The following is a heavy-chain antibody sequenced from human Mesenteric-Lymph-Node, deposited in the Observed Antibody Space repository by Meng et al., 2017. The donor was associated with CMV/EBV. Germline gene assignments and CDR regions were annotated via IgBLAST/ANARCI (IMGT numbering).Heavy chain of an antibody. Sequence: GESLKISCAASGLSFNIYSMNWIRQTPEKGLEWVASISTTSTYMSSADSVKGRFIISRDNAKNSVYLQMNNLRSEDTAIYYCATDRMDTSARRGFFDYWGQGMQVTVSS. CDR3: ATDRMDTSARRGFFDY. D-gene: IGHD5-18*01. J-gene: IGHJ4*02. V-gene: IGHV3-21*01. CDR2: ISTTSTYM. CDR1: GLSFNIYS.